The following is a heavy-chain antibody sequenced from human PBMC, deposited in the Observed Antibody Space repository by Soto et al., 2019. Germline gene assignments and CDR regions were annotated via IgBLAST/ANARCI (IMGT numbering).Heavy chain of an antibody. Sequence: SETLSLTCAVYGGSFSGYYWSWIRQPPGKGLEWIGEINHSGSTNYNPSLKSRVTISVDTSKNQFSLKLSSVTTADTAVYYCARGLRGVINYYYGMDVWGQGTTVTVSS. CDR1: GGSFSGYY. V-gene: IGHV4-34*01. J-gene: IGHJ6*02. CDR3: ARGLRGVINYYYGMDV. CDR2: INHSGST. D-gene: IGHD3-10*01.